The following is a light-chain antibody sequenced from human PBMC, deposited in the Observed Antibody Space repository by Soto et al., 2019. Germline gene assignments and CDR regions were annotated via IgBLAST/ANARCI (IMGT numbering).Light chain of an antibody. J-gene: IGKJ2*01. CDR3: QQRNNWPLYT. V-gene: IGKV3-11*01. CDR2: DAS. CDR1: QSVDHY. Sequence: EIVLTQSPATLSLSPGERATLSCRASQSVDHYLAWYQQKPGQAPRLLIYDASNRATGIPARFSGSGSGTDFTLTISSLEPDDFAVYFCQQRNNWPLYTFGQGTKLEI.